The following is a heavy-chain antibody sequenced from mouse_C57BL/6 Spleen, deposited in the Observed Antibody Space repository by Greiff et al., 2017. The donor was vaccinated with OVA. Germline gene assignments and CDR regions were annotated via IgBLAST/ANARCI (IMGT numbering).Heavy chain of an antibody. J-gene: IGHJ2*01. Sequence: QVQLQQSGAELVRPGASVTLSCKASGYTFTDYEMHWVKQTPVHGLEWIGAIDPETGGTAYNQKFKGKAILTADKSSSTAYMELRSLTSEDSAVYYCTRRTAYGSLDYWGQGTTLTVSS. D-gene: IGHD1-1*01. CDR2: IDPETGGT. CDR3: TRRTAYGSLDY. V-gene: IGHV1-15*01. CDR1: GYTFTDYE.